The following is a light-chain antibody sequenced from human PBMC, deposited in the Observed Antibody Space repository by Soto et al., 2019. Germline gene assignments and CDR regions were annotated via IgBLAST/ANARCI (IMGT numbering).Light chain of an antibody. CDR1: NSNIGKNS. V-gene: IGLV1-51*01. J-gene: IGLJ2*01. CDR2: DNN. Sequence: QSVLTQPPPVSEAPGQKVTISCSGSNSNIGKNSVSWYQQLPGTAPKLLIYDNNNRPSGIPDRFSGSKSGTSATLGITGLQPGDEADYYCGTWDSSLSTVVFGGGTKLTVL. CDR3: GTWDSSLSTVV.